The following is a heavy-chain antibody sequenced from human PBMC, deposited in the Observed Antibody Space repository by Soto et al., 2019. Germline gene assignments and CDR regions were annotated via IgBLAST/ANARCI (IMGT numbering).Heavy chain of an antibody. CDR2: IYYSGST. V-gene: IGHV4-31*03. D-gene: IGHD5-18*01. CDR3: ARGPTGYSYGYHY. J-gene: IGHJ4*02. CDR1: GGSISSGGYY. Sequence: SETLSLTCTVSGGSISSGGYYWSWIRQHPGKGLEWIGYIYYSGSTYYNPSLKSRVTISVDTSKNQFSLKLSSVTAADTAVYLCARGPTGYSYGYHYWGQGTMVTVSS.